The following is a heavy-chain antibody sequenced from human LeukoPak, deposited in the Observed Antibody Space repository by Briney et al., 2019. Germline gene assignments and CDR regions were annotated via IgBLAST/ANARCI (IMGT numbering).Heavy chain of an antibody. V-gene: IGHV1-46*01. CDR1: GYTFTSYY. D-gene: IGHD6-13*01. CDR3: IAAAGTSDDY. CDR2: VNPSGGST. Sequence: ASVKVSCKASGYTFTSYYMHWVRQAPGQGLEWMGIVNPSGGSTSYAQKFQGRVTMTRDTSTSTVYMELNSLRSEDTAVYYCIAAAGTSDDYWGQGTLVTVSS. J-gene: IGHJ4*02.